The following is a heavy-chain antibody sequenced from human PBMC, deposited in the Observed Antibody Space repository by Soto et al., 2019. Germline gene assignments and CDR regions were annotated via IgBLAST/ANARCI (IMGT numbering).Heavy chain of an antibody. V-gene: IGHV3-33*01. CDR2: IWYDGSNR. Sequence: QVQLVESGGGVVQPGRSLRLSCAASGFTFSDYGMHWVRQAPGKGLEWVAVIWYDGSNRYYADSVKGRFTISRDNSKNTLYLQMNSLRAEDTAVYYCAREGHGIYSDCDMGGYWGQGTLVTVSS. CDR3: AREGHGIYSDCDMGGY. J-gene: IGHJ4*02. CDR1: GFTFSDYG. D-gene: IGHD5-12*01.